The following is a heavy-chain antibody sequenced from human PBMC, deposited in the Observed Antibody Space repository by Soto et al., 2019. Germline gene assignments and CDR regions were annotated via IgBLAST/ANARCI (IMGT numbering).Heavy chain of an antibody. J-gene: IGHJ4*02. CDR3: ARAGRWSWWGC. CDR1: VFTVSSNY. Sequence: AGSLRLSCASSVFTVSSNYMSCVRHPPGKWLEWVSVVYVGGNTYYADSVKGRFTISRDNSKNTVYLQMNSLRAADTAVYYCARAGRWSWWGCWGQGTLVIVSS. CDR2: VYVGGNT. V-gene: IGHV3-53*01. D-gene: IGHD2-21*01.